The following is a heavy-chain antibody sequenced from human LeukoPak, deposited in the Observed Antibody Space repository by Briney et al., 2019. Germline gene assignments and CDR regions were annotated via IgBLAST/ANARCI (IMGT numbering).Heavy chain of an antibody. CDR3: ARRIASEEYFDY. J-gene: IGHJ4*02. D-gene: IGHD2/OR15-2a*01. Sequence: PSETLSLTCAVYGGSFSGYYWSWIRQPPGKGLEWIGEINHSGSTNYNPSLKSRVTISVDTSKNQFSLKLSSVTAADTAVYYCARRIASEEYFDYWGQGTLVTVSS. CDR2: INHSGST. V-gene: IGHV4-34*01. CDR1: GGSFSGYY.